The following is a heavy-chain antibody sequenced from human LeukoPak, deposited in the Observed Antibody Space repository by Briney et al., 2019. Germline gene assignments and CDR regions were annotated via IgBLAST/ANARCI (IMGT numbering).Heavy chain of an antibody. CDR1: GYTFTGYY. Sequence: ASVKVSCKASGYTFTGYYMHWVRQAPGQGLEWMGWINPNSGGTNYAQKFQGRVTMTRDTSISTAYMELSRLRSDDTAVYYCARAFVGSGWWPVDYWGQGTLVTVSS. V-gene: IGHV1-2*02. CDR3: ARAFVGSGWWPVDY. CDR2: INPNSGGT. D-gene: IGHD6-19*01. J-gene: IGHJ4*02.